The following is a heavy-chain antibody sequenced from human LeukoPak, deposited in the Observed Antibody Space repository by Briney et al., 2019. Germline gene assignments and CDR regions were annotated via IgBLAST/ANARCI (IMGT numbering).Heavy chain of an antibody. V-gene: IGHV4-38-2*02. D-gene: IGHD4-23*01. CDR3: ARDLLNGGNSRLGY. Sequence: SETLSLTCTVSGYSISSNYYWGWIRQPPGKGLEWIGSIYHSGSTYYNPSLKSRVTISVDTSKNQFSLKLSSVTAADTAVYYCARDLLNGGNSRLGYWGQGTLVTVSS. J-gene: IGHJ4*02. CDR1: GYSISSNYY. CDR2: IYHSGST.